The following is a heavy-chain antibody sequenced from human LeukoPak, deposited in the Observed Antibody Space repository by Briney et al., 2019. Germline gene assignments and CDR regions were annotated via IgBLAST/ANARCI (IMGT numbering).Heavy chain of an antibody. CDR2: ISGSGGST. Sequence: PGGSLRLSCAASGFTFSSYSMNWVRQAPGKGLEWVSAISGSGGSTYYADSVKGRFTISRDNSKNTLYLQMNSLRAEDTAVYYCAKDFSSQSIAVAGRPYYYYYGMDVWGKGTTVTVSS. J-gene: IGHJ6*04. V-gene: IGHV3-23*01. CDR3: AKDFSSQSIAVAGRPYYYYYGMDV. D-gene: IGHD6-19*01. CDR1: GFTFSSYS.